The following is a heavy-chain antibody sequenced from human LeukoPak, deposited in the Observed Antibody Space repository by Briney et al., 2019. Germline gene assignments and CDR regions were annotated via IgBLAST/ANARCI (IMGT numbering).Heavy chain of an antibody. CDR3: AGGYSSSWFNWFDP. CDR1: GGTFSSYA. CDR2: IIPIFGTA. D-gene: IGHD6-13*01. J-gene: IGHJ5*02. V-gene: IGHV1-69*05. Sequence: GASVKVSCKASGGTFSSYAISWVRQAPGQGLEWMGGIIPIFGTANYAQKFQGRVTTTTDESTTTAYMELSSLRSEDTAVYYCAGGYSSSWFNWFDPWGQGTLVTVSS.